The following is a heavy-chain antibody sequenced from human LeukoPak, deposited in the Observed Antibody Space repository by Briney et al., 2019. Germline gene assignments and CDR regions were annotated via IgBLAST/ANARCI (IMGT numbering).Heavy chain of an antibody. CDR1: GFNFRDYY. V-gene: IGHV3-11*01. CDR3: ARYYYDSSGYYYFDY. D-gene: IGHD3-22*01. Sequence: GGSLRLSCAASGFNFRDYYMSWIRQAPGKGLEYISYSSGSGSTIYYADSVKGRFTISRDNAKNSLSLQMNSLRAEDTAVYFCARYYYDSSGYYYFDYWGQGTLVTVSS. CDR2: SSGSGSTI. J-gene: IGHJ4*02.